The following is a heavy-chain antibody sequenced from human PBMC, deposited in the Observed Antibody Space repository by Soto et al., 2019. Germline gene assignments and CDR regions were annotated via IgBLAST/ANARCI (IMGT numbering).Heavy chain of an antibody. CDR3: AKKRSRASVGHQSREYYFDY. CDR2: ISYDGSNK. D-gene: IGHD3-10*01. J-gene: IGHJ4*02. V-gene: IGHV3-30*18. Sequence: GGSLRLSCAASGFTFSSYGMHWVRQAPGKGLEWVAVISYDGSNKYYADSVKGRFTISRDNSKNTLYLQMNSLSAEDTAVYYCAKKRSRASVGHQSREYYFDYWGQGTLVTVSS. CDR1: GFTFSSYG.